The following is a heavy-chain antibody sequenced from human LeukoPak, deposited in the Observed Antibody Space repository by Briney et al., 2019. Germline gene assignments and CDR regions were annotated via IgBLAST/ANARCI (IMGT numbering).Heavy chain of an antibody. CDR2: FDPEDGET. CDR1: GYTLTELS. V-gene: IGHV1-24*01. CDR3: ATSPLYCSSGSCYEELVDY. J-gene: IGHJ4*02. D-gene: IGHD2-15*01. Sequence: ASVKVSCKVSGYTLTELSMHWVRQAPGKGLEWMGGFDPEDGETIYAQKFQGRVTMTEDTSTDTAYMELSSLRSEDTAVYYCATSPLYCSSGSCYEELVDYWGQGTLVTVSS.